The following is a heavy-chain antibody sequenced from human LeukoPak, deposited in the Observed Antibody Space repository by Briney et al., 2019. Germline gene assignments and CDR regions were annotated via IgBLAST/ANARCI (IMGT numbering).Heavy chain of an antibody. V-gene: IGHV1-69*06. CDR3: ARDKIVRRGIAMIPYYFDY. CDR2: IIPIFGTA. J-gene: IGHJ4*02. Sequence: ASVKVSCKASGYTFTGYYMHWVRQAPGQGLEWMGGIIPIFGTANYAQKFQGRVTITADKSTSTAYMELSSLRSEDTAVYYCARDKIVRRGIAMIPYYFDYWGQGTLVTVSS. D-gene: IGHD6-13*01. CDR1: GYTFTGYY.